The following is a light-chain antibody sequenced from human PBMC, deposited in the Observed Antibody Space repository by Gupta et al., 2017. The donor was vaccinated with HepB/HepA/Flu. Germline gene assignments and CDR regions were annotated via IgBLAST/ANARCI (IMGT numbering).Light chain of an antibody. CDR2: VAS. CDR3: QQSYEIPRT. Sequence: DIKLPQSPSSLSASVGDRVTITCRASQGIGTYLNWYQQRPGKAPNVLIYVASTLESGVPSRFGGSGSGTDFTLTISNLQPEDFGTYFCQQSYEIPRTFGQGTKVEMK. V-gene: IGKV1-39*01. J-gene: IGKJ1*01. CDR1: QGIGTY.